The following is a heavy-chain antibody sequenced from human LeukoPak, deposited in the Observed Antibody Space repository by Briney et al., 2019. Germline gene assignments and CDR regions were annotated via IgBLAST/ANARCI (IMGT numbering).Heavy chain of an antibody. V-gene: IGHV4-31*03. J-gene: IGHJ5*02. D-gene: IGHD4-11*01. Sequence: PSQTLSLTCTASGGSISSGGYYWSWIRQHPGKGLEWIGYIYYSGSTYYNPSLKSRVTISVDTSKNQFSLKLSSVTAADTAVYYCATVNSDYWFDPWGQGTLVTVSS. CDR1: GGSISSGGYY. CDR2: IYYSGST. CDR3: ATVNSDYWFDP.